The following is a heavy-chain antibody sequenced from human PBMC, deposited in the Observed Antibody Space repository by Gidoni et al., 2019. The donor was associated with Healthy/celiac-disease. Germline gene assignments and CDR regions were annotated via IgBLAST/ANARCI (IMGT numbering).Heavy chain of an antibody. J-gene: IGHJ6*02. V-gene: IGHV3-20*04. CDR3: ARDRIPAAMPNYYYGMDV. Sequence: EVQLVESGGGVVRPGGSLRLSCAASGFTFDDYGMSWVRQAPGKGLGWVSGINWNGGSTGYADSVKGRFTISRDNAKNSLYLQMNSLRAEDTALYYCARDRIPAAMPNYYYGMDVWGQGTTVTVSS. CDR2: INWNGGST. D-gene: IGHD2-2*01. CDR1: GFTFDDYG.